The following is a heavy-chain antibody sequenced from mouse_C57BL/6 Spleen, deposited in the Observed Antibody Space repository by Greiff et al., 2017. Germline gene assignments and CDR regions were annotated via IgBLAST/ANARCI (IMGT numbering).Heavy chain of an antibody. CDR2: ISYDGSN. CDR3: GGADWYFDV. J-gene: IGHJ1*03. CDR1: GYSITSGYY. Sequence: EVKLQESGPGLVKPSQSLSLTCSVTGYSITSGYYWNWIRQFPGNKLEWMGYISYDGSNNYNPSLKNRISITRDTSKIQFFLKLNSVTTEDTATYYCGGADWYFDVWGTGTTVTVSS. V-gene: IGHV3-6*01. D-gene: IGHD3-3*01.